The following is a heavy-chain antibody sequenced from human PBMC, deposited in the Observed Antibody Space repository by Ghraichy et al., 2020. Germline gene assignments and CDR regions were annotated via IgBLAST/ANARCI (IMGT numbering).Heavy chain of an antibody. J-gene: IGHJ4*02. Sequence: GGSLRLSCAASGFTFSNAWMNWVRQAPGKGLEWVGRIKSKTDGGTTDYAAPVKGRFTISRDDSKNTLYLQMNSLKTEDTAVYYCTTDRAGATTKRVDGYWGQGTLVTVSS. V-gene: IGHV3-15*07. CDR2: IKSKTDGGTT. CDR1: GFTFSNAW. D-gene: IGHD1-26*01. CDR3: TTDRAGATTKRVDGY.